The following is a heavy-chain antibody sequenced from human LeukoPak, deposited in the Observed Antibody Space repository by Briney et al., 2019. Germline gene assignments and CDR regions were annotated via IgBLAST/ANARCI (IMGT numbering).Heavy chain of an antibody. CDR2: IYSGGST. D-gene: IGHD3-10*01. V-gene: IGHV3-53*01. CDR3: AKDFVPYGSGSYYILNTPFDY. CDR1: GFTVSSNY. Sequence: GGSLRLSCAASGFTVSSNYMSWVRQAPGKGLEWVSVIYSGGSTYYADSVKGRFTISRDNSKNTLYLQMNSLRAEDTAVYYCAKDFVPYGSGSYYILNTPFDYWGQGTLSPSPQ. J-gene: IGHJ4*02.